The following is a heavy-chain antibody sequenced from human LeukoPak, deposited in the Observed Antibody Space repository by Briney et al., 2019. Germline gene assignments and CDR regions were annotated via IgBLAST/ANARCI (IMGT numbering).Heavy chain of an antibody. J-gene: IGHJ4*02. CDR3: ARLIRQQLPLFDY. D-gene: IGHD6-13*01. CDR2: IYHLGSV. CDR1: GGSITSRSYY. Sequence: SETLSLTCTVSGGSITSRSYYWGWIRQPPGRGLEWIGSIYHLGSVRYNPSLKNRVTISVDTSMNQFSLNLSSVTAADTAVYYCARLIRQQLPLFDYWGQGTLVTVSS. V-gene: IGHV4-39*01.